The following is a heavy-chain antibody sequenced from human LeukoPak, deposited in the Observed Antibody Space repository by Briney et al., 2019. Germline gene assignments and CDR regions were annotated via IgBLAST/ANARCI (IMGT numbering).Heavy chain of an antibody. V-gene: IGHV4-30-2*01. CDR1: GGSVSSGSYY. Sequence: SETLSLTCTVSGGSVSSGSYYWSWIRQPPGKGLEWIGYIYHSGSTYYNPSLKSRVTISVDRSKNRFSLKLSSVTAADTAVYYCARGGNSDFDYWGQGTLVTVSS. CDR3: ARGGNSDFDY. J-gene: IGHJ4*02. D-gene: IGHD4-23*01. CDR2: IYHSGST.